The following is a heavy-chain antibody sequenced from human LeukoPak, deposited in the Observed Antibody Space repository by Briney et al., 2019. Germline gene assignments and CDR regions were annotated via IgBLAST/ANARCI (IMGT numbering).Heavy chain of an antibody. CDR3: ARESSVYQ. V-gene: IGHV3-7*01. CDR1: GFTFSTYW. J-gene: IGHJ4*02. Sequence: PGGSLRLSCAASGFTFSTYWMSWVRQAPGKGLEWVANIKEDGSEKYYGDSVKGRFTISRDNAKNSLYLQMNSLRAEDTVVYYCARESSVYQWGRGTLVTVSS. CDR2: IKEDGSEK. D-gene: IGHD3-22*01.